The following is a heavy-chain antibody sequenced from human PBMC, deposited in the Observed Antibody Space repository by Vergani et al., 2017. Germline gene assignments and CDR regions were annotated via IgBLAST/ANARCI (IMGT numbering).Heavy chain of an antibody. CDR3: ARAYGRYDWFDY. CDR1: GFTFSNSA. J-gene: IGHJ4*01. Sequence: EVHLLESGGGLVQSGGSLRLSCAASGFTFSNSAVSWVRQAPGRGLAWVSSISGPGLSTYYADSVKGRFSISRDNSKNTVFLQMHSLRVEDTAVYYCARAYGRYDWFDYWGQRTLVTVSS. V-gene: IGHV3-23*01. CDR2: ISGPGLST. D-gene: IGHD1-20*01.